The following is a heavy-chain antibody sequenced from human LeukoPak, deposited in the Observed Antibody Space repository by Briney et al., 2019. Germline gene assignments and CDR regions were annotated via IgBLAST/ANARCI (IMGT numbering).Heavy chain of an antibody. Sequence: PGASLRLSCAGSGFTFNSYAMTWVRQAPGKGLEWVSSMSGSGHSTYYADSVKGRFSISRDNSANTLYLQVHSLTAEDTAVYYCGATYGGYYGSFLPPEHWGQGSLVIVSS. V-gene: IGHV3-23*01. J-gene: IGHJ1*01. CDR3: GATYGGYYGSFLPPEH. CDR1: GFTFNSYA. CDR2: MSGSGHST. D-gene: IGHD1-26*01.